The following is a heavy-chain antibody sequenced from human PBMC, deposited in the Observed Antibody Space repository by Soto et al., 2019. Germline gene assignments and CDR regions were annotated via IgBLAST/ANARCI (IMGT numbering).Heavy chain of an antibody. CDR3: ARENDSEKYHPVGWFDY. J-gene: IGHJ5*01. CDR2: TYYRSKWYN. V-gene: IGHV6-1*01. D-gene: IGHD3-22*01. Sequence: SQTLSLTCAISGDSVSSNSASWTWIRQSPSRGLECLGRTYYRSKWYNDYAVSVKSRITINTDTARNHLSLHMNSLTPDDTAVYYCARENDSEKYHPVGWFDYWGQGTQVTVSS. CDR1: GDSVSSNSAS.